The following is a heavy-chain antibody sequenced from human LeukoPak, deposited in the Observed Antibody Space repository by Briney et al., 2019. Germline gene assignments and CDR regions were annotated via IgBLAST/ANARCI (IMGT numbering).Heavy chain of an antibody. V-gene: IGHV4-34*01. J-gene: IGHJ3*02. CDR2: INHSGST. D-gene: IGHD2-2*01. CDR3: ASGNCSSTSCSDAFDT. Sequence: PSETLSLTCAVYGGSFSGYYWSWIRQPPGKGLEWIGEINHSGSTNYNPSLKSRVTISVDTSKNQFSLKLSSVTAADTAVYYCASGNCSSTSCSDAFDTWGQGTMVTVSS. CDR1: GGSFSGYY.